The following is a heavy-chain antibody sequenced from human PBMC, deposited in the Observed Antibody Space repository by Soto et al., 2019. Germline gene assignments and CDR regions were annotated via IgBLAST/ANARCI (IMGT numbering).Heavy chain of an antibody. V-gene: IGHV4-30-4*08. CDR2: IYYSGST. Sequence: TLSLTCSVYGGSLTGDHWGWIRQPPGKGLEWIGYIYYSGSTYYNPSLKSRVTISVDTSKNQFSLKLSSVTAADTAVYYCARAGDLYSRRFDYWGQGTLVTVSS. CDR1: GGSLTGDH. J-gene: IGHJ4*02. D-gene: IGHD2-15*01. CDR3: ARAGDLYSRRFDY.